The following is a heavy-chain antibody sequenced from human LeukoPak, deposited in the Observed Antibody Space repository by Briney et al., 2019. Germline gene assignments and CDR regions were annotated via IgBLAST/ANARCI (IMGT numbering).Heavy chain of an antibody. V-gene: IGHV1-69*04. D-gene: IGHD2-2*01. CDR2: IIPMFDIA. CDR1: GGTFSSYA. Sequence: SVKVSCKASGGTFSSYAINWVRQAPGQGLEWMGRIIPMFDIANYAHKLKGRVTITADKSTSTVYMDLSSLRSEDTAVYYCAAAKDPIVVVPAATHGVFHYWGQGTLVTVSS. J-gene: IGHJ4*02. CDR3: AAAKDPIVVVPAATHGVFHY.